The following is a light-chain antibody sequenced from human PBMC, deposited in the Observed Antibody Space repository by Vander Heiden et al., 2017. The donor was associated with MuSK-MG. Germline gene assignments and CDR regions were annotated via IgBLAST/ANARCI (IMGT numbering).Light chain of an antibody. V-gene: IGKV3-15*01. Sequence: LVVTQSPATLSVSPGDRATPSCRASQSISSNLAWYQQKPGQAPRLLIYGASTRATGVPARFSGSGSGTEFTLTISSLEAEDFAVYYCQQYDNWPLTFGGGTQVEIK. CDR2: GAS. CDR1: QSISSN. J-gene: IGKJ4*01. CDR3: QQYDNWPLT.